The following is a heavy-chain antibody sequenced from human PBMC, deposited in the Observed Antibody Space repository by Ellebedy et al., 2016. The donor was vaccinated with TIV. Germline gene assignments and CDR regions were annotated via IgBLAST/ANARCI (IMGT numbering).Heavy chain of an antibody. Sequence: GESLKISFAASGFTFSNYAMHWVRQAPGKGLEWVTIISDDGSNTYFGDSVKGRFTVSRDNSKNTLYLQMSSLRPEDTAVYYCTRASGGSSTFIIDSWGQGTLVTVSS. J-gene: IGHJ4*02. D-gene: IGHD3-16*01. CDR2: ISDDGSNT. CDR1: GFTFSNYA. V-gene: IGHV3-30*04. CDR3: TRASGGSSTFIIDS.